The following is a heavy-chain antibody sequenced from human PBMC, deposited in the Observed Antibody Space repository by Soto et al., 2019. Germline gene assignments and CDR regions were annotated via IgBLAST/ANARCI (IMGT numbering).Heavy chain of an antibody. Sequence: QVQLVQSGAEVKKPGASVKVSCKASGYTFTSYGISWVRQAPGQGLEWMGWISTYNDNTNYAQKLQGRVTMTTDTSTNTAYMELRSLRSDDTAVYYCARGLRVGPTTNYYYGMDVWGQGTTATVSS. CDR2: ISTYNDNT. V-gene: IGHV1-18*01. CDR1: GYTFTSYG. D-gene: IGHD1-26*01. CDR3: ARGLRVGPTTNYYYGMDV. J-gene: IGHJ6*02.